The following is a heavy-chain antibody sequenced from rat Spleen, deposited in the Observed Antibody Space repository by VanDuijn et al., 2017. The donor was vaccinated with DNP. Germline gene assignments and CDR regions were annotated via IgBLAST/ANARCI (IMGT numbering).Heavy chain of an antibody. V-gene: IGHV5-20*01. J-gene: IGHJ2*01. Sequence: EVQLVESGGGLVQPGRSLKLSCTASGFTFSDYYMAWVRQAPTKGLEWVAYLTYDGGNTYYRDSVKGRFTISRDNAKSTLYLQMDSLRSDDTATYYCTTDFERGYWGQGVMVTVSS. CDR1: GFTFSDYY. CDR2: LTYDGGNT. D-gene: IGHD1-11*01. CDR3: TTDFERGY.